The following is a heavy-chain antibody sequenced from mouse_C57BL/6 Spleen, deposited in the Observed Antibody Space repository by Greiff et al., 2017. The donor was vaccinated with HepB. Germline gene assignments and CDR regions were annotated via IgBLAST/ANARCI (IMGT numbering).Heavy chain of an antibody. V-gene: IGHV5-16*01. CDR3: SSGGVGYAMDY. J-gene: IGHJ4*01. D-gene: IGHD1-1*02. CDR2: INYDGSST. CDR1: GFTFSDYY. Sequence: EVQGVESGGGLVQPGSSMKLSCTASGFTFSDYYMAWVRQVPEKGLEWVANINYDGSSTYYLDSLKSRFIISRDKTKNMLYMQMSSLKSEDTATYYWSSGGVGYAMDYWGQGTSVTVSS.